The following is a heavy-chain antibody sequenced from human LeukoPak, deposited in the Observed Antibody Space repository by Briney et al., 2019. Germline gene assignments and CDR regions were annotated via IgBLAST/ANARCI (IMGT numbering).Heavy chain of an antibody. J-gene: IGHJ6*03. CDR3: ARGSRYMDV. Sequence: PSETLSLTCTVSGGSISSSSYYWGWIRQPPGKGLEWIGSIYYSGSTYYNPSLKSRVTISVDTSKNQFSLKLSSVTAADTAVYYCARGSRYMDVWGKGTTVTVSS. V-gene: IGHV4-39*07. CDR2: IYYSGST. CDR1: GGSISSSSYY.